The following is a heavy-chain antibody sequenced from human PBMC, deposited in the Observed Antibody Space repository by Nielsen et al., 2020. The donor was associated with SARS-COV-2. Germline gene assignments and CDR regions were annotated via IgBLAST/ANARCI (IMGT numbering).Heavy chain of an antibody. J-gene: IGHJ4*02. CDR3: ARGGIVVVPHVDY. CDR2: ISSSSSYI. D-gene: IGHD3-22*01. Sequence: VRQAPGKGLEWVSSISSSSSYIYYADSVKGRFTVSRDNAKNSLYLQMNSLRAEDTAVYYCARGGIVVVPHVDYWGQGTLVTVSS. V-gene: IGHV3-21*01.